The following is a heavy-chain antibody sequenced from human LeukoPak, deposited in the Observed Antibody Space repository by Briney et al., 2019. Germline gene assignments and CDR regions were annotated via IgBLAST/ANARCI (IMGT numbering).Heavy chain of an antibody. CDR3: AKTIVGER. D-gene: IGHD1-26*01. Sequence: GGSLRLSCAASGFTFNSYAMSWVRQAPGKGLEWVSAISGSGGSTYFADSVKGRFTISRDNSKNTLYLQMNGLRGDDTAVYYCAKTIVGERWGQGTLVTVSS. J-gene: IGHJ4*02. V-gene: IGHV3-23*01. CDR1: GFTFNSYA. CDR2: ISGSGGST.